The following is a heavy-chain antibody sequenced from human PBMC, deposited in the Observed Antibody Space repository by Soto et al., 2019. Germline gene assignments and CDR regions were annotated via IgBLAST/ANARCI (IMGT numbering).Heavy chain of an antibody. J-gene: IGHJ4*02. CDR3: ARREIQGPIDY. D-gene: IGHD1-26*01. CDR2: IYYSGTT. Sequence: QVQLQESGPGLVKPSVPLSLTCAVSGDSISSSNWWGWFRQPPGKGLEWIGCIYYSGTTYNKPCLKSRVTISVDTSRNQYSLKLTSVTAVDTAVYYCARREIQGPIDYWGQGTLVTVSS. CDR1: GDSISSSNW. V-gene: IGHV4-28*01.